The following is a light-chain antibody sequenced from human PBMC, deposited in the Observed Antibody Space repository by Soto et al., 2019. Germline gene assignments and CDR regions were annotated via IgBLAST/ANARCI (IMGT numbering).Light chain of an antibody. V-gene: IGKV2-28*01. Sequence: EIVMTQSPLSLPVTPGEPASISCRSSQSLLHSNGYTFLDWYLQKPGQSPQLLIYLGSIRASGVPDRFSGSGSGTHFTLKISRVEAEDVGVYYCMQALQAWTFGQGTKVEIK. J-gene: IGKJ1*01. CDR1: QSLLHSNGYTF. CDR2: LGS. CDR3: MQALQAWT.